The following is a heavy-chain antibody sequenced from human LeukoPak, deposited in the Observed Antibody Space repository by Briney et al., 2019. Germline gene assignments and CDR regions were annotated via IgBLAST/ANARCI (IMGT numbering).Heavy chain of an antibody. Sequence: GESLQISCKGSGYSFTSYWIGWVRPVPGKGLEWMGLIYPGDSDTRYSPSFQGQVTISADRSISTAYLQWSSLEASDTAFYYCARLPVYAYFDYWGQGTLVTVSS. V-gene: IGHV5-51*01. J-gene: IGHJ4*02. CDR3: ARLPVYAYFDY. D-gene: IGHD1-14*01. CDR1: GYSFTSYW. CDR2: IYPGDSDT.